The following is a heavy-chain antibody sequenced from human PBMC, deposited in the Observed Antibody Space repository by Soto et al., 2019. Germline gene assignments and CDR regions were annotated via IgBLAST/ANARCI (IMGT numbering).Heavy chain of an antibody. Sequence: SETLSLTCTVSGGSISSYYWSWIRQPPGKGLEWIGYIYYSGSTNYNPSLKSRVTISVDTSKNQFSLKLSSVTAADTAVYYCARDSTHLQVPGYYYGMDVWGQGTTVTVSS. CDR2: IYYSGST. J-gene: IGHJ6*02. CDR1: GGSISSYY. D-gene: IGHD4-4*01. CDR3: ARDSTHLQVPGYYYGMDV. V-gene: IGHV4-59*01.